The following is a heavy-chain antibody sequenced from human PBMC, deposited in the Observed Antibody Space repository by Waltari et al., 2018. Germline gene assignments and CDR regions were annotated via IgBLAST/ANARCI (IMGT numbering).Heavy chain of an antibody. D-gene: IGHD2-15*01. CDR3: AKDYCSGGSCYSEVY. V-gene: IGHV3-30*18. Sequence: QVQLVEPGGGVVQPGRSLRLSCAASGFTFSSYGMHWVRQAPGKGLEWVAVISYDGSNKYYADSVKGRFTISRDNSKNTLYLQMNSLRAEDTAVYYCAKDYCSGGSCYSEVYWGQGTLVTVSS. J-gene: IGHJ4*02. CDR1: GFTFSSYG. CDR2: ISYDGSNK.